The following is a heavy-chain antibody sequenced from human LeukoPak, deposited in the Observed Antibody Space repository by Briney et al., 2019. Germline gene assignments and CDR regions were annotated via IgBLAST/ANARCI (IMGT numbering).Heavy chain of an antibody. Sequence: PGGSLRLSCAASGFTFSSYSMNWVRQAPVKGLEWVSSISSSSSYIYYADSVKGRFTISRDNAKNSLYLQMNSPRAEDTAVYYCARDSGWRMRRSGMDVWGQGTTVTVSS. CDR3: ARDSGWRMRRSGMDV. CDR2: ISSSSSYI. V-gene: IGHV3-21*01. D-gene: IGHD2-8*01. CDR1: GFTFSSYS. J-gene: IGHJ6*02.